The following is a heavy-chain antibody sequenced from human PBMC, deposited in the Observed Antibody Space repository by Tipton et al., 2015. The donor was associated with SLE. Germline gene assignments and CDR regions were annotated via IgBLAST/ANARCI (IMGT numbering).Heavy chain of an antibody. V-gene: IGHV4-38-2*02. Sequence: TLSLTCAVSGYSISSGYYWGWIRQPPGKGLEWIGSIYHSGSTYYNPSLKSRVTMSVDTSKNQFSLKLSSVTAADTAVYYCARDSRAAAGTFDYWGQGTLVTVSS. D-gene: IGHD6-13*01. CDR3: ARDSRAAAGTFDY. CDR2: IYHSGST. J-gene: IGHJ4*02. CDR1: GYSISSGYY.